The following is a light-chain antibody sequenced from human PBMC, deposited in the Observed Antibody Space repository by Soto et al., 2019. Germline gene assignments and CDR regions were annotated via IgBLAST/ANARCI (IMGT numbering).Light chain of an antibody. CDR2: DAS. CDR3: QQSYSTPPT. J-gene: IGKJ4*01. Sequence: IQMTQSPSSLSASVGDRVTITCQASQDISNYLNWYQQKPGKAPRLLINDASHLETGVPSRFSGSGSGTDFTFTISSLQPEDFATYYCQQSYSTPPTFGGGTKVEIK. V-gene: IGKV1-33*01. CDR1: QDISNY.